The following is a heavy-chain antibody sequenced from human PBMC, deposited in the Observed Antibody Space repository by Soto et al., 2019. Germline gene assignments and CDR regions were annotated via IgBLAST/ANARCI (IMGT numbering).Heavy chain of an antibody. D-gene: IGHD5-18*01. J-gene: IGHJ4*02. V-gene: IGHV2-5*02. CDR3: AHRPYGYKHYFDY. CDR1: GFSLSTRGVG. Sequence: QITLKESGPTLVKPTQTLTLTCTFSGFSLSTRGVGVGWFRQPPGRALEWLALIYWDDDKRYSPSLQNRLTITXHXXKTQVVLTMTHMDPVDTATYFCAHRPYGYKHYFDYWGQGTLVTVSS. CDR2: IYWDDDK.